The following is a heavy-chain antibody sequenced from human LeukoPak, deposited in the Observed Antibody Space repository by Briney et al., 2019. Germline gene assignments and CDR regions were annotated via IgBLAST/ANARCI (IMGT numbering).Heavy chain of an antibody. V-gene: IGHV3-23*01. CDR1: GFTFSSYA. CDR2: ISGSGGST. CDR3: AKGKRLWEWVSQSPDAFDI. J-gene: IGHJ3*02. Sequence: GGSLRLSCAASGFTFSSYAMRWVRQAPGKGLEWVSAISGSGGSTYYADAVKGRFTISRDNSKNTLYLQMNSLRAEDTAVYYCAKGKRLWEWVSQSPDAFDIWGQGTLVTVSS. D-gene: IGHD3-3*01.